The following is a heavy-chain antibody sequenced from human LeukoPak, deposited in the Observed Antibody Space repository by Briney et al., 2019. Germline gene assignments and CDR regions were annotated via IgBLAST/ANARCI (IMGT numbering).Heavy chain of an antibody. CDR3: ARTAHSSSFGDWFDP. CDR1: GGTFSNHA. J-gene: IGHJ5*02. V-gene: IGHV1-69*05. CDR2: IIPIFGTA. D-gene: IGHD6-13*01. Sequence: GSSVKVSCKASGGTFSNHAVSWVRQAPGQGLEWMGGIIPIFGTANYAQKFQGRVTITTDESTSTAYMELSSLRSEDTAVYYCARTAHSSSFGDWFDPWGQGTLVTVSS.